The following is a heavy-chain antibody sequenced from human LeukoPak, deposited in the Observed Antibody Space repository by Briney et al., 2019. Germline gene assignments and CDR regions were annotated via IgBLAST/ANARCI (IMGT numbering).Heavy chain of an antibody. D-gene: IGHD2-15*01. J-gene: IGHJ4*02. CDR1: GFTFSSYG. CDR2: ISYDGSSK. Sequence: GGSLRLSCAASGFTFSSYGMHWVRQAPGKGLEWVAVISYDGSSKYYADSVKGRFTISRDNSKNTLYLQMNSLRAEDTAVYYCTKGGYCSGGSCYAFDYWGQGTLVTVSS. V-gene: IGHV3-30*18. CDR3: TKGGYCSGGSCYAFDY.